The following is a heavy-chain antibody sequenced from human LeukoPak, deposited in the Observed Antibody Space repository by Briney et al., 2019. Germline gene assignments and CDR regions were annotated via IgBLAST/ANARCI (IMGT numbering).Heavy chain of an antibody. Sequence: GGSLRLSCAASGFTFSSYAMPWVRQAPGKGLEWVAVISYDGSNKYYADSVKGRFTISRDNSRNTLYLQMNSLRAEDTAVYYWAKVMGGGYRDYWGQGTLVTVSS. CDR1: GFTFSSYA. CDR3: AKVMGGGYRDY. CDR2: ISYDGSNK. J-gene: IGHJ4*02. D-gene: IGHD1-26*01. V-gene: IGHV3-30-3*01.